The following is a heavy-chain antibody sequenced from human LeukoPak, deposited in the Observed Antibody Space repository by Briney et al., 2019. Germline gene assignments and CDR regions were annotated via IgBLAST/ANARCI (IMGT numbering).Heavy chain of an antibody. J-gene: IGHJ6*03. CDR3: ARDSDFWSGSRYYYYYMDV. CDR1: GGSISSYY. CDR2: IYYSGST. V-gene: IGHV4-59*01. D-gene: IGHD3-3*01. Sequence: SETLSLTCTVSGGSISSYYWSWIRQPPGKGLEWIGYIYYSGSTNYNPSLKSRVTISVDTSKNQFSLKLSSVTAADTAVYYCARDSDFWSGSRYYYYYMDVWGKGTTVTVSS.